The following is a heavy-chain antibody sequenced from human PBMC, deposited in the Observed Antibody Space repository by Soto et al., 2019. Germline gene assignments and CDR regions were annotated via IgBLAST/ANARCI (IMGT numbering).Heavy chain of an antibody. CDR1: GFTFGNYA. J-gene: IGHJ4*02. V-gene: IGHV3-30-3*01. CDR3: ARGYSSSSAAFDY. Sequence: QPGGSLRLSCAASGFTFGNYAMHWVRQAPGKGLEWVAVISYDASNKYYADSVKGRFTISRDNSKNTLYLQMNSLRAEDTAVYYCARGYSSSSAAFDYWGQGTLVTVS. D-gene: IGHD6-13*01. CDR2: ISYDASNK.